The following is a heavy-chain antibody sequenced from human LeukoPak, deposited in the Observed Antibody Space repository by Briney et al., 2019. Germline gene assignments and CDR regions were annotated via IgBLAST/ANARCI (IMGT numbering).Heavy chain of an antibody. D-gene: IGHD3-16*01. CDR2: ISYDGSNK. CDR3: ARGTFGVDY. CDR1: GFTFSSYA. J-gene: IGHJ4*02. V-gene: IGHV3-30-3*01. Sequence: GGSLRLSCAASGFTFSSYAMHWVRQAPGKGLEWVAVISYDGSNKYYADSVKGRFTISGDNSKNTLYLQMNSLRAEDTAVYYCARGTFGVDYWGQGTLVTVSS.